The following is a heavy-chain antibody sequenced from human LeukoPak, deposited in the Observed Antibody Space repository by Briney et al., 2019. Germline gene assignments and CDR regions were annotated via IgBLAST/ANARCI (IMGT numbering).Heavy chain of an antibody. D-gene: IGHD5-24*01. V-gene: IGHV3-7*01. CDR1: GFTFSSYW. Sequence: GGSLRLSCAASGFTFSSYWMSGVRQAPGKGLEWVANIKQDGSEKYYVDSVKGRFTISRDNAKNSLYLQMNRLRAEETAVYYCARGSAWTGYNWDWFDPWGQGTLVTVSS. CDR3: ARGSAWTGYNWDWFDP. J-gene: IGHJ5*02. CDR2: IKQDGSEK.